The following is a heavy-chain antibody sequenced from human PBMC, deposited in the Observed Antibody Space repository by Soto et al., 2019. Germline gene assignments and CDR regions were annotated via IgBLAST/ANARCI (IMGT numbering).Heavy chain of an antibody. CDR2: SYYSGST. J-gene: IGHJ3*02. V-gene: IGHV4-30-4*01. D-gene: IGHD5-12*01. Sequence: QVQLQESGPGLVKPSQTLSLTCTVSGGSISSGDYYWSWIRQPPGKGLEWIGYSYYSGSTYYNPSLKSRVTISVDTSKNQFSLKLSSVTAADTAVYYCAREANGYDLGAEYDAFDIWGQGTMVTVSS. CDR3: AREANGYDLGAEYDAFDI. CDR1: GGSISSGDYY.